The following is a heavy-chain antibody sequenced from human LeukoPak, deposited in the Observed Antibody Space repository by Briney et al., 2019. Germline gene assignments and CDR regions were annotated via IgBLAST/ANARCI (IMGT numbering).Heavy chain of an antibody. D-gene: IGHD1-1*01. V-gene: IGHV4-4*07. CDR2: IYISGST. Sequence: SETLSLTCTVSGGSISSYYWSWIRQPAGKGLEWIGRIYISGSTNYNPSLKSRVTMSVDTSKNQFSLKLSSVTAADTAVYYCARDRGTWNDDGFDYWGEGTLVAVSS. CDR3: ARDRGTWNDDGFDY. CDR1: GGSISSYY. J-gene: IGHJ4*02.